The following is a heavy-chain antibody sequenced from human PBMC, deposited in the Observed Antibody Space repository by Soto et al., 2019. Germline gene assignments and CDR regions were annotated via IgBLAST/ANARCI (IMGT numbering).Heavy chain of an antibody. D-gene: IGHD4-4*01. J-gene: IGHJ6*02. CDR1: GFTFTSFD. CDR2: ISGSGGAT. V-gene: IGHV3-23*01. CDR3: SKSRDGYSFYFYYGMDV. Sequence: GGSLRLSCAASGFTFTSFDVSWVRQAPGKGLEWVSAISGSGGATYYADSVKGRFTVSRDNSRNTVYLQVDSLRVEDTAVYYCSKSRDGYSFYFYYGMDVWGQGTTVTVSS.